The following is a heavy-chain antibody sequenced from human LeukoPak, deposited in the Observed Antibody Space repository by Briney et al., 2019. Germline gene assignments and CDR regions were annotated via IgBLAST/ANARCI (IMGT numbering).Heavy chain of an antibody. CDR1: GFTLSSYW. CDR3: ARERYDFWSGYFLL. J-gene: IGHJ4*02. CDR2: TNTDGSST. V-gene: IGHV3-74*01. D-gene: IGHD3-3*01. Sequence: PGGSLRLSCAASGFTLSSYWMHWVRQAPGNGLVWVSRTNTDGSSTSYADSVKGRFTISRDNAKNTLYLQMNSLRAEDTAVYYCARERYDFWSGYFLLWGQGTLVTVSS.